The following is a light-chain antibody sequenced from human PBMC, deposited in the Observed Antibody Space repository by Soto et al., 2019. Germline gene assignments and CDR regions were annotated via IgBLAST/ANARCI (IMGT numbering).Light chain of an antibody. Sequence: QSALTQPPSASGSPGQSVTISCTGTSSDVGGYNYVSWYQQHPGKAPKLMIYEVSKRPSGVPDRFSGSKSGNTASLTVSGLQAEDEADYYCSSYAGSKVGGGTKVTVL. CDR2: EVS. V-gene: IGLV2-8*01. CDR3: SSYAGSK. J-gene: IGLJ2*01. CDR1: SSDVGGYNY.